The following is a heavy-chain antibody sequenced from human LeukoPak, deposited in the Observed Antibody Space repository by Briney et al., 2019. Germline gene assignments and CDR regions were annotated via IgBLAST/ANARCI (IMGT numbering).Heavy chain of an antibody. V-gene: IGHV3-74*03. Sequence: GGSLRLSCAASGFTFSRFWMHWVRQAPGKGLMWVSRISPDGSTTLYADSVKGRFTISRDNAKNTLYLQMNSLRVEDTAVYYCAGGISATGGGWGQGTMVTVSS. CDR1: GFTFSRFW. J-gene: IGHJ3*01. D-gene: IGHD6-13*01. CDR3: AGGISATGGG. CDR2: ISPDGSTT.